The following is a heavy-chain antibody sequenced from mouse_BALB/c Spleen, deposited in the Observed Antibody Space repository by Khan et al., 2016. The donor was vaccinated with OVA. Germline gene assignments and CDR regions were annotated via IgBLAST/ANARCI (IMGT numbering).Heavy chain of an antibody. CDR2: KWGDGST. CDR1: GLSLTNYG. D-gene: IGHD1-1*01. J-gene: IGHJ3*01. CDR3: AIISYANDWCAY. Sequence: VQLQESGPGLVAPSQSLSIRCTVSGLSLTNYGVSWVRKPPGKGLEWLGVKWGDGSTNYHSVPKARLTINTDTAKSQVFVKLTRLQPEATATTSCAIISYANDWCAYCQRETLFTTSA. V-gene: IGHV2-3*01.